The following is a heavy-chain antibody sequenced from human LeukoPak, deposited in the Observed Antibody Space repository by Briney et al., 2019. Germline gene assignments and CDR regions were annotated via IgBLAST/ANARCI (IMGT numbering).Heavy chain of an antibody. Sequence: QPGGSLRLSCAASGFTFSSYWMHWVRQAPGKGLVWVSRINSDGSSTTYADSVKGRFTISRDNAKNTVYLQMNSLRAEDTALYYCTTSGEGWDYFDYWGRGSLVTVSS. V-gene: IGHV3-74*01. CDR3: TTSGEGWDYFDY. CDR1: GFTFSSYW. D-gene: IGHD1-14*01. J-gene: IGHJ4*02. CDR2: INSDGSST.